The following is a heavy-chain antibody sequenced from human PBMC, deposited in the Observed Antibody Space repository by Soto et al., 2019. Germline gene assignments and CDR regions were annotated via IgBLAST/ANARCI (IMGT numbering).Heavy chain of an antibody. V-gene: IGHV4-39*01. CDR3: ARRTTMVSFDP. CDR1: GVSISSSSYY. CDR2: IYYSGST. Sequence: SETLSLTCTVSGVSISSSSYYWGWIRQPPGKGLEWIGSIYYSGSTYYNPSLKSRVTISVDTSKNQFSLKLSSVTAADTAVYYCARRTTMVSFDPWGQGTLVTVSS. J-gene: IGHJ5*02. D-gene: IGHD3-10*01.